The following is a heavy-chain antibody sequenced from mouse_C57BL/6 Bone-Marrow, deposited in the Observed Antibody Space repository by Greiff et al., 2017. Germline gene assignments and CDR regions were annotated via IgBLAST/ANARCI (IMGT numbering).Heavy chain of an antibody. CDR2: IYPRSGNT. V-gene: IGHV1-81*01. CDR3: ARLELLAMDY. J-gene: IGHJ4*01. D-gene: IGHD1-1*01. Sequence: QVTLKVSGAELARPGASVKLSCKASGYTFTSYGISWVKQRTGQGLEWIGEIYPRSGNTYYNEKFKGKATLTADKSYSTAYMELRSLTSEDSAVYFCARLELLAMDYWGQGTSVTVSS. CDR1: GYTFTSYG.